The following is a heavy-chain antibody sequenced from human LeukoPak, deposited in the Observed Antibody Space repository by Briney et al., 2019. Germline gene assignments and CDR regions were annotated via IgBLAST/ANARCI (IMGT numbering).Heavy chain of an antibody. CDR1: GYTFTGYY. J-gene: IGHJ3*01. CDR2: INPNSGGT. V-gene: IGHV1-2*06. CDR3: ARDLARGLSSS. Sequence: ASVKVSCKASGYTFTGYYMHWVRQAPGQGLEWMGRINPNSGGTNYAHKFQGRVTITRDTSISTAYMELSRLRSDDTAVYYCARDLARGLSSSWGQGTMVTVSS. D-gene: IGHD3-10*01.